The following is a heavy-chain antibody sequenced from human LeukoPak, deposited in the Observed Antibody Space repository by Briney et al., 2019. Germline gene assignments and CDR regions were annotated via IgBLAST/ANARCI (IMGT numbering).Heavy chain of an antibody. CDR2: IYPGDSET. V-gene: IGHV5-51*01. CDR1: GYHFTSYW. J-gene: IGHJ3*02. Sequence: LNISFQGYGYHFTSYWIGWVRQLPGNGLECMGIIYPGDSETRYSPSFQGQVTISADKSISTAYLQWSSLKASDTAMYYCARRAITLGDAFDIWGQGTMVTVSS. CDR3: ARRAITLGDAFDI. D-gene: IGHD3-16*01.